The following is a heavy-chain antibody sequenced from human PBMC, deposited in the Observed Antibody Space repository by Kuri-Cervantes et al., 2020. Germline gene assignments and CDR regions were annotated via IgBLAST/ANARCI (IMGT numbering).Heavy chain of an antibody. V-gene: IGHV1-69*05. D-gene: IGHD3-22*01. J-gene: IGHJ4*02. CDR3: AGHRYDYDSIGYYSGPLGY. CDR1: GGTFSSYA. CDR2: IIPIFGTA. Sequence: SVKVSCKPSGGTFSSYAISWVRQAPGQGLEWMGGIIPIFGTANYAQKFQGRVTITTDESTNTAYMELSSLRSEDTAVYYCAGHRYDYDSIGYYSGPLGYWGQGTLVTVSS.